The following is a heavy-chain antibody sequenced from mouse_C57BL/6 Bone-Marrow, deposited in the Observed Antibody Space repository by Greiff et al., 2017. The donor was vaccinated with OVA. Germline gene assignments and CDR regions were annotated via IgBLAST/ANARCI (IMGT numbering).Heavy chain of an antibody. V-gene: IGHV10-3*01. CDR1: GFTFNTYA. CDR3: VRGGYSKNYFDY. D-gene: IGHD2-5*01. Sequence: DAGGGLVQPTGSLKLSCAASGFTFNTYAMHWVRQAPGKGLEWVARIRSKSSNYATYYADSVKDRFTISRDDSQSMLYLQMNNLKTEDTAMYYCVRGGYSKNYFDYWGQGTTLTVSS. CDR2: IRSKSSNYAT. J-gene: IGHJ2*01.